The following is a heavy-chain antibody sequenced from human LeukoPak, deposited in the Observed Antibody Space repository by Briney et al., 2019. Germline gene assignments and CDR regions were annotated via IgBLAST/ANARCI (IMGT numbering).Heavy chain of an antibody. Sequence: SQTLSLTCTVSGGSISSGDYYWSWIRQPPGKGLEWIGYIYYSGSTYYNPSLKSRVTISVDTSKNQFSQKLSSVTAADTAVYYCASGDCSSTSCFGFDAFDIWGQGTMVTVSS. D-gene: IGHD2-2*01. CDR2: IYYSGST. CDR1: GGSISSGDYY. CDR3: ASGDCSSTSCFGFDAFDI. V-gene: IGHV4-30-4*08. J-gene: IGHJ3*02.